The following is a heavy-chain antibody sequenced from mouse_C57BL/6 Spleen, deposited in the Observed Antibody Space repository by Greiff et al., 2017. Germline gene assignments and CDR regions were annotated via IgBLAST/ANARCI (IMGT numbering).Heavy chain of an antibody. Sequence: QVQLKQPGTELVKPGASVKLSCKASGYTFTSYWMHWVKQRPGQGLEWIGNINPSNGGTNYNEKFKSKATLTVDKSSSTAYMQLSSLTSEDSAVYYCARMHYGSSPFDVWGTGTTVTVSS. J-gene: IGHJ1*03. CDR3: ARMHYGSSPFDV. V-gene: IGHV1-53*01. D-gene: IGHD1-1*01. CDR1: GYTFTSYW. CDR2: INPSNGGT.